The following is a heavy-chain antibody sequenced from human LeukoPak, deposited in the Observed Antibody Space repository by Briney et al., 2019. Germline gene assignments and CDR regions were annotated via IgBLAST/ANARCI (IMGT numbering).Heavy chain of an antibody. CDR3: ARVTGCSGGSCYSIADYYYYYMDV. Sequence: PGGSLRLSCAASGFTFSSYSMNWVRQAPGKGLEWVSSISSSSSYIYYADSVKGRFTISRDNAKNSLYLQMNSLRAEDTAVYYCARVTGCSGGSCYSIADYYYYYMDVWGKGTTVTVSS. J-gene: IGHJ6*03. V-gene: IGHV3-21*01. CDR1: GFTFSSYS. CDR2: ISSSSSYI. D-gene: IGHD2-15*01.